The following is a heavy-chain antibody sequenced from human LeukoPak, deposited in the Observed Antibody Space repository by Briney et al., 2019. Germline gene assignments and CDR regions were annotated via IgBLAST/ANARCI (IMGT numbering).Heavy chain of an antibody. CDR3: TKGGQIRTQFGGVGLIAY. Sequence: TGGSLCLSCAASGFTFSSYGMHWVRQAPGKGLVWVAVISYDGYNKYYADSVKGRFTISRDNSKNTLYLQMNSLRAEDTAVYYCTKGGQIRTQFGGVGLIAYSGQGTLVAVSS. CDR2: ISYDGYNK. D-gene: IGHD3-16*01. V-gene: IGHV3-30*18. J-gene: IGHJ4*02. CDR1: GFTFSSYG.